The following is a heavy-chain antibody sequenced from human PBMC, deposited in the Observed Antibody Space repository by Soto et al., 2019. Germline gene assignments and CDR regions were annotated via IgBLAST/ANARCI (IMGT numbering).Heavy chain of an antibody. Sequence: GGSLRLSCAASGFTFSNAWMNRDRQAPGKGLEWVGRIKSKHDGGTTDYAAPVKGRFTISRDDSKNTLYLQMNSLKTEDTAVYYCTTDLYYDILTGYPFDYWGQGPLVTVSS. CDR1: GFTFSNAW. CDR3: TTDLYYDILTGYPFDY. D-gene: IGHD3-9*01. V-gene: IGHV3-15*07. CDR2: IKSKHDGGTT. J-gene: IGHJ4*02.